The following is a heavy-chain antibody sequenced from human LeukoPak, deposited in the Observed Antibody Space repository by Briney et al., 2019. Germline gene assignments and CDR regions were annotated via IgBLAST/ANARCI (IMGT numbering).Heavy chain of an antibody. V-gene: IGHV3-30*02. Sequence: GGSLRLSCAASGFTLSSYAMHWVRQAPGKGLEWVAFIRYDGSNKYYADSVKGRFTISRDNSKNTLYLQMNSLRAEDTAVYYCAKDLRGYDFWSGYYDYWGQGTLVTVSS. D-gene: IGHD3-3*01. CDR1: GFTLSSYA. CDR2: IRYDGSNK. CDR3: AKDLRGYDFWSGYYDY. J-gene: IGHJ4*02.